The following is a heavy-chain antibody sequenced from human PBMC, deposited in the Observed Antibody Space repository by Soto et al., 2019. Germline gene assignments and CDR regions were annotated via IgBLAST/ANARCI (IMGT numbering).Heavy chain of an antibody. CDR3: AKDTAGSGSYRYYYYYMDV. V-gene: IGHV3-9*01. J-gene: IGHJ6*03. Sequence: PGGSLRLSCAASGFTFDDYAMHWVRQAPGKGLEWVSSISWNSGSIGYADSVKGRFTISRDNAKNSLYLQMNSLRAEDTALYYCAKDTAGSGSYRYYYYYMDVWGKGTTVTVSS. CDR2: ISWNSGSI. CDR1: GFTFDDYA. D-gene: IGHD3-10*01.